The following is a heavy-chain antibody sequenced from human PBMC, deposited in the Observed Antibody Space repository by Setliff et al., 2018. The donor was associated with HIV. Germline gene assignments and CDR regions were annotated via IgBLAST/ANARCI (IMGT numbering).Heavy chain of an antibody. CDR2: INHSGTT. J-gene: IGHJ3*02. Sequence: PSETLSLTCAVYGGSFSDSYWSWIRQPPGKGLEWIGEINHSGTTNYNPSLKSRVTISVDMSKNQFSLNLTSVTAADTAVYYCAREDTTGYYSLSAFDIWGQGTLVTVSS. CDR1: GGSFSDSY. CDR3: AREDTTGYYSLSAFDI. V-gene: IGHV4-34*01. D-gene: IGHD3-22*01.